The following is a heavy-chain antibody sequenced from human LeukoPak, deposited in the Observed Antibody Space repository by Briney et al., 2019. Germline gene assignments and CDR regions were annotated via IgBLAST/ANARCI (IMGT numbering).Heavy chain of an antibody. D-gene: IGHD6-6*01. Sequence: GGSLRLSCAASGFTFSNYWMHWVRQASGKGLVWVSRINIDGSSANYADSVKGRFTISRDNAKNTLYLQMNSLAAEDTAVFYCSRDGGSSSTWFDPWGQGTLVTVSS. CDR3: SRDGGSSSTWFDP. CDR2: INIDGSSA. CDR1: GFTFSNYW. J-gene: IGHJ5*02. V-gene: IGHV3-74*01.